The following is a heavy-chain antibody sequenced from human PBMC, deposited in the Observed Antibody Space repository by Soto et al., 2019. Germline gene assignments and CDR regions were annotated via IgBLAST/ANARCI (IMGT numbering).Heavy chain of an antibody. V-gene: IGHV4-30-4*01. D-gene: IGHD3-9*01. CDR2: IYYSGST. Sequence: SETLSLTCTVSGGSISSGDYYWSWIRQPPGKGQEWIGYIYYSGSTYYNPSLKSRVTISVDTSKNQFSLKLSSVTAADTAVYYCARLRYFDWFRIYYFDYWGQGTLVTVSS. CDR3: ARLRYFDWFRIYYFDY. CDR1: GGSISSGDYY. J-gene: IGHJ4*02.